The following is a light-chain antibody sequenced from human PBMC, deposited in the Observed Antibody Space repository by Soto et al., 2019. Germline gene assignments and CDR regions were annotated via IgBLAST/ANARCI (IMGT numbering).Light chain of an antibody. J-gene: IGKJ1*01. CDR1: QSVSNNY. CDR3: QQYGSSGT. CDR2: GAS. V-gene: IGKV3-20*01. Sequence: EIVLTQSTGTLSLSAGERATLSFRASQSVSNNYLAWYQQKPGQAPRLLIYGASSRATGIPDRFSGSGSGTDFTLTISRLEPEDFAVYYCQQYGSSGTFGQGTKVDIK.